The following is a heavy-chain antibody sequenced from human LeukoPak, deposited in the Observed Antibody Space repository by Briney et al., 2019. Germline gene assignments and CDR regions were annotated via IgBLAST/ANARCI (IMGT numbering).Heavy chain of an antibody. CDR2: FDPEDGET. V-gene: IGHV1-24*01. CDR1: GYTLTELS. J-gene: IGHJ5*02. CDR3: ARDRGEWPNWFDP. D-gene: IGHD3-10*01. Sequence: ASVKVSCEVSGYTLTELSMHWVRQAPGKGLEWMGGFDPEDGETIYAQKFQGRVTMTEDTSTSTAYMELRSLRSDDTAVYYCARDRGEWPNWFDPWGQGTLVTVSS.